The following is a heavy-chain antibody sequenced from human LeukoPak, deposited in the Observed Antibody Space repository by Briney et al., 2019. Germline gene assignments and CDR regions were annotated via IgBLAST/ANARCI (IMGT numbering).Heavy chain of an antibody. D-gene: IGHD6-25*01. V-gene: IGHV3-30*04. CDR3: ARSGSETQNWFDP. CDR2: IPYDGSNK. Sequence: GGSLRLSCAASGFTFSRYTMHWVRQAPGKGLEWVAVIPYDGSNKLFADSVKGRFTISRESSKNTLYLQMNSLRAEDTAVYYCARSGSETQNWFDPWGQGNLVTVSS. CDR1: GFTFSRYT. J-gene: IGHJ5*02.